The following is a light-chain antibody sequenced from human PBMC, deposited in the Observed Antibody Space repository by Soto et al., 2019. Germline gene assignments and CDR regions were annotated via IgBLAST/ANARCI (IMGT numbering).Light chain of an antibody. CDR1: QDISNY. J-gene: IGKJ4*01. V-gene: IGKV1-33*01. Sequence: DIQMTQSPSSLSASVGDRVTITCQASQDISNYLNWYQQKPGKAPKLLIYDASNLETGVPSRFSGSGSGTDFTFTISSLQPEDIATYYCQQYYSSSLTFGGGTKVEIK. CDR3: QQYYSSSLT. CDR2: DAS.